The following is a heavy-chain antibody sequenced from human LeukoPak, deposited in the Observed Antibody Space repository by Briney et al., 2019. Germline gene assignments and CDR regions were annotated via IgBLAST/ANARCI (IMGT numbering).Heavy chain of an antibody. CDR3: ARIASRDYFDY. Sequence: GGSLRLSCAASAFTFSTYGMHWVRQAPGKGLEWVSFIRYDGTNKYYTDSVKGRFTISRDNAKNTLYLQMNSLRVEDTAVYYCARIASRDYFDYWGQGTLVTVSS. CDR1: AFTFSTYG. J-gene: IGHJ4*02. CDR2: IRYDGTNK. D-gene: IGHD2-2*01. V-gene: IGHV3-30*02.